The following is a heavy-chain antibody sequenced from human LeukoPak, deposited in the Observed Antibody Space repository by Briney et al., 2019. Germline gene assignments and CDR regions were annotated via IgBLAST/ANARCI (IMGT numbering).Heavy chain of an antibody. J-gene: IGHJ4*02. V-gene: IGHV3-23*01. Sequence: PGGSLRLSCAASGFTFSRYVMSWVRQAPGKGLEWVSAISGSGGSTYYADSVKGRFTISRDNSKNTLYLQMNSLRAEDTAVYYCAKEAPDDYDFWSGLDYWGQGTLVTVSS. D-gene: IGHD3-3*01. CDR1: GFTFSRYV. CDR3: AKEAPDDYDFWSGLDY. CDR2: ISGSGGST.